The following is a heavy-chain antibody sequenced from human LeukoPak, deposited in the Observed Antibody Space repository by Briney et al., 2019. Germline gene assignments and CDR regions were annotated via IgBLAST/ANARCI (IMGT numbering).Heavy chain of an antibody. D-gene: IGHD3-9*01. J-gene: IGHJ4*02. CDR3: AKDHYDILTGYLLFDC. CDR2: ISTSSSYI. V-gene: IGHV3-21*04. CDR1: GFTFSNYN. Sequence: PGGSLRLSCAASGFTFSNYNMNWVRQAPGKGLEWVSSISTSSSYIYYADSVKGRFTISRDNSKNTLYLQMNSLRAEDTAIYYCAKDHYDILTGYLLFDCWGQGTLVTVSS.